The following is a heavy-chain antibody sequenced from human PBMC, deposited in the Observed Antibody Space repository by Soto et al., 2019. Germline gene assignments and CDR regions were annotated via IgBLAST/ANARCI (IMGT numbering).Heavy chain of an antibody. J-gene: IGHJ4*02. Sequence: QVQLRESGPGLVKPSETLSLTCTVSGDSITGSYWSWIRQPPGKTLEWIGYIYHSGTTTYNPSLKSRVYISVDTSKNQFSLRLTSVIAADTAVYYCARDMPYAAGSLAGCDYWGQGILVTVSS. CDR1: GDSITGSY. CDR2: IYHSGTT. CDR3: ARDMPYAAGSLAGCDY. D-gene: IGHD1-26*01. V-gene: IGHV4-59*01.